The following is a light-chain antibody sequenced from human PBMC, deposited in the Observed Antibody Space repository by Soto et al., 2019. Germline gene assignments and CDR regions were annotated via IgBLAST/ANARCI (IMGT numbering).Light chain of an antibody. J-gene: IGLJ1*01. Sequence: QSALTQPASVSGSPGQSIAISCTGASSDVGDFDYVSWYQQHPGKAPKLMIYDVSNRPSGVSDRFSGSKSGNTASLTISGLQAEDEADYYCSSSTSDSLDVFGTGTKLTVL. CDR1: SSDVGDFDY. CDR2: DVS. V-gene: IGLV2-14*03. CDR3: SSSTSDSLDV.